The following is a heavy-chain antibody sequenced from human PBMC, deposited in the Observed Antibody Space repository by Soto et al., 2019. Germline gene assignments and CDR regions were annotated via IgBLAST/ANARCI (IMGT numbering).Heavy chain of an antibody. CDR1: GGSFSGYY. V-gene: IGHV4-34*01. Sequence: SETLSLTCAVYGGSFSGYYWTWIRQPPGKGLEWIGEINHSGSTNYDPSRKSRVTISVDTSKNQFSLKLSSVTAADTAVYYCARGITVIAVVQSDAPDQYYFDAWGQGTLVTVSS. CDR3: ARGITVIAVVQSDAPDQYYFDA. CDR2: INHSGST. J-gene: IGHJ4*02. D-gene: IGHD3-22*01.